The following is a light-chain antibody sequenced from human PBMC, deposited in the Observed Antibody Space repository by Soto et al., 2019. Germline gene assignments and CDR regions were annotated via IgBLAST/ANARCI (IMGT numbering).Light chain of an antibody. V-gene: IGKV1-33*01. J-gene: IGKJ3*01. CDR2: GAS. CDR3: QQYDNLPPFT. Sequence: IQMTQSPSSLSASVGDRVTITCQASQDIRNYLNWYQQKPGRAPKLLIYGASNLETGVPSRFSGSGYGTDFTFTISSLQPEDIATYYCQQYDNLPPFTFGPGTKVDIK. CDR1: QDIRNY.